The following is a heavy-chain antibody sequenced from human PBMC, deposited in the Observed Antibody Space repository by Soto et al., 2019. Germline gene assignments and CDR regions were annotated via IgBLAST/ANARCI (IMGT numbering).Heavy chain of an antibody. CDR3: ARVWGGAFDF. CDR2: IYYSGST. V-gene: IGHV4-59*01. J-gene: IGHJ3*01. D-gene: IGHD3-10*01. Sequence: SETLSLTCTGSGGSISSYYWSWIRQPPGKGLEWIGYIYYSGSTNYNPSLKSRVTISVDTSKNQFSLKLSSVTAADTAVYYCARVWGGAFDFWGQGTMVTVSS. CDR1: GGSISSYY.